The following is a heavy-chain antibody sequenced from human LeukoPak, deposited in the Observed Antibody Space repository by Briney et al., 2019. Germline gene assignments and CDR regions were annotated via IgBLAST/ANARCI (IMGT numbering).Heavy chain of an antibody. CDR3: VRAQYFDWSYYFDY. Sequence: GGSLRLSCGASGFTFSNYWMSWVRQAPGKGLEWVINISQDGSGKNYADSVEGRFTISRDNAKNSLYLQMNSLRAEDTAVYYCVRAQYFDWSYYFDYWGQGTLVAVSS. CDR1: GFTFSNYW. V-gene: IGHV3-7*03. J-gene: IGHJ4*02. D-gene: IGHD3-9*01. CDR2: ISQDGSGK.